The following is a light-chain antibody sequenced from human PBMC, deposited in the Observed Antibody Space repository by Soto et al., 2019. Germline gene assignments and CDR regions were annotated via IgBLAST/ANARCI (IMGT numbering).Light chain of an antibody. CDR1: SSDVVAYKY. J-gene: IGLJ1*01. CDR2: DVT. Sequence: QSALTQPRSVSGSPGQSVTISCTGTSSDVVAYKYVSWYQHYPGEAPTVMIYDVTQRPSGVPDRFSGTKSGNTASLTISGLQAEDEADYYCCSYAGSYTWVFGSGTKVTVL. CDR3: CSYAGSYTWV. V-gene: IGLV2-11*01.